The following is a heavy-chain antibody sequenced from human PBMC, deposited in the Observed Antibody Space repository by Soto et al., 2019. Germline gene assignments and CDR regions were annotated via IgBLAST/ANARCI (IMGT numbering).Heavy chain of an antibody. CDR1: GFSVKITY. Sequence: GWSLKLSCAASGFSVKITYVGWVRQAQGKGLEWVSLIQSGGPTYYADSVKGRFTISRDTSENTVHLQMDSLRAEDTAVYYCARDDVLCDGGRCYGVPLDFWVNGTTVTVSS. CDR2: IQSGGPT. J-gene: IGHJ6*04. V-gene: IGHV3-66*01. D-gene: IGHD2-15*01. CDR3: ARDDVLCDGGRCYGVPLDF.